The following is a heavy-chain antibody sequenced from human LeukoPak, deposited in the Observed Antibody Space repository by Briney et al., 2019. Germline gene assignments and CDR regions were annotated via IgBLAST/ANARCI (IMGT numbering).Heavy chain of an antibody. CDR3: AKGEHIVVVPAAMS. V-gene: IGHV3-23*01. CDR2: ISGSGGST. D-gene: IGHD2-2*01. J-gene: IGHJ5*02. Sequence: GGSLRLSCAASGFTLSSYAMSWVRQAPGKGLEWVSAISGSGGSTYYADSVKGRFTISRDNSKNTLYLQMNSLRAEDTAVYYCAKGEHIVVVPAAMSWGQGTLVTVSS. CDR1: GFTLSSYA.